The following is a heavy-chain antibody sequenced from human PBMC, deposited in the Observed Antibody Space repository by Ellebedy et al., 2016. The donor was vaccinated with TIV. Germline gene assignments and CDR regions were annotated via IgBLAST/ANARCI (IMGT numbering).Heavy chain of an antibody. CDR3: ARETRGYYYYGMDV. J-gene: IGHJ6*02. Sequence: GESLKISCAASGFTFSSYGMHWVRQAPGKGLEWVAVIWYDGSNKYYADSVKGRFTISRDNSKNTLYLQMNSLRAEDTAVYYCARETRGYYYYGMDVWGQGTTVTVSS. D-gene: IGHD1-1*01. CDR1: GFTFSSYG. CDR2: IWYDGSNK. V-gene: IGHV3-33*01.